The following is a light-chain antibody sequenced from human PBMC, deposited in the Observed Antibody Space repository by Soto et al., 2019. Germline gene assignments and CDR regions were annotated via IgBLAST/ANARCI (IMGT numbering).Light chain of an antibody. V-gene: IGKV1-5*01. J-gene: IGKJ4*01. CDR3: QQYFSYPLT. CDR2: DVS. CDR1: QSPGTW. Sequence: TCRASQSPGTWMAWYQQKPGTAPVLLIYDVSKLESGVPSRFSGRASGTEFTLTITSLQPDDFATYYCQQYFSYPLTFGGGTKVDIK.